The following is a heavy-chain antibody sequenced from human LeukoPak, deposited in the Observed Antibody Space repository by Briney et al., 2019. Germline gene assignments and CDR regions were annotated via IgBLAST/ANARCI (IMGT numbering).Heavy chain of an antibody. D-gene: IGHD3-10*01. V-gene: IGHV3-7*03. CDR2: IKQDGSEK. J-gene: IGHJ4*02. Sequence: GGSLRLSCAASGFTFSSYWMSWVRQAPGMGLEWVANIKQDGSEKYYVDSVKGRFTISRGNAKNSLYLQMNSLRAEDTAVYYCARDALLLWFGELLGYWGQGTLVTVSS. CDR1: GFTFSSYW. CDR3: ARDALLLWFGELLGY.